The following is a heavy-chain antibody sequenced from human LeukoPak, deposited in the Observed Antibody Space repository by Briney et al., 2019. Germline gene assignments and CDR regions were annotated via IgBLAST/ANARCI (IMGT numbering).Heavy chain of an antibody. D-gene: IGHD6-6*01. J-gene: IGHJ4*02. Sequence: PGGSLRLSCAASGFTFSKYLMSWVRQAPGKGLEWVSGINGGGETTYYIASVKGRFTISRDNSKNTLNLQMNSLRVEDTAVYYCVKEERSSTFRYVDYWGQGTLVTVSS. CDR1: GFTFSKYL. CDR3: VKEERSSTFRYVDY. V-gene: IGHV3-23*01. CDR2: INGGGETT.